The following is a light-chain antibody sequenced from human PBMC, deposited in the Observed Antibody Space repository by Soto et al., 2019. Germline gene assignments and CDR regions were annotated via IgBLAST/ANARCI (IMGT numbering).Light chain of an antibody. CDR1: QSINRH. CDR3: QQSYSTPPIT. J-gene: IGKJ5*01. V-gene: IGKV1-39*01. CDR2: TTS. Sequence: DIQMTQSPSSLSASVGDRVTITCRASQSINRHLNWYQQKPGKAPKVLIYTTSSWRSGVPSRLRGSGSGTDFTLTITSLQPEDFATYYCQQSYSTPPITFGQGTRLEI.